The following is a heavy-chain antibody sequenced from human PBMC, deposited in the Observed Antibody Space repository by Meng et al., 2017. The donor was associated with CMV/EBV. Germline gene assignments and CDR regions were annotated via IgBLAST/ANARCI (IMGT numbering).Heavy chain of an antibody. V-gene: IGHV1-46*01. Sequence: ASVKVSCKASGYTFTSYYMHWVRQAPGQGLEWMGIINPSGGSTSYAQKFQGRVTMTKDTSTSTVYMELSSLRSEDTAVYYCSRALEEQRQGEWGQGTLVTVSS. CDR2: INPSGGST. J-gene: IGHJ4*02. CDR1: GYTFTSYY. D-gene: IGHD6-25*01. CDR3: SRALEEQRQGE.